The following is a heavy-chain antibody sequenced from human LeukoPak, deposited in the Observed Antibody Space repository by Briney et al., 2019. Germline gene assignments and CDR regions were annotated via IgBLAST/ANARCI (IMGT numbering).Heavy chain of an antibody. CDR2: IKPDGSEQ. Sequence: GGSLRLSCEASGFNLSSYWMGWVRQAPGKGLEYVATIKPDGSEQLYVGSAKGRFTISKDSAKNSVFLQINSLRAEDTAMYYCAKQGAYFFDYWGQGTLVTVSS. V-gene: IGHV3-7*01. CDR1: GFNLSSYW. CDR3: AKQGAYFFDY. J-gene: IGHJ4*02.